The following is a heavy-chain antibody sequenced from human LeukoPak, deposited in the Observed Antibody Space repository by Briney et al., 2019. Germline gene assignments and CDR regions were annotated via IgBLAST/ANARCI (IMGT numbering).Heavy chain of an antibody. Sequence: GGSLRLSCAASGFTVSSNYMSWVRQAPGKGLEWVSVIYSGGSTYYADSVKGRFTISRHNSKNTLYLQMNSLRAEDTAVYYCASFSPRRGYSGCGLGYWGQGTLVTVSS. CDR1: GFTVSSNY. V-gene: IGHV3-53*04. J-gene: IGHJ4*02. CDR2: IYSGGST. D-gene: IGHD5-12*01. CDR3: ASFSPRRGYSGCGLGY.